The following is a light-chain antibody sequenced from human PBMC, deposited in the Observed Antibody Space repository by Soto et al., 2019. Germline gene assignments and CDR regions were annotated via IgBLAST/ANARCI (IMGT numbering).Light chain of an antibody. CDR3: SSYAGSNNYVV. CDR1: SSDVGGYNY. J-gene: IGLJ2*01. Sequence: SVLTQPPSASGSPGQSVTISCTGTSSDVGGYNYVSWYQQHPGKAPKLVIYEVTIRPSGVPDRFSGSKSGNTASLTVSGLQADDEADYYCSSYAGSNNYVVFGGGTKVTVL. CDR2: EVT. V-gene: IGLV2-8*01.